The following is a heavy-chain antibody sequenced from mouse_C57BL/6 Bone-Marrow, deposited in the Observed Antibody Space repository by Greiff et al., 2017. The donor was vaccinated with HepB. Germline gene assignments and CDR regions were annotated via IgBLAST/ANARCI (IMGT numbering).Heavy chain of an antibody. Sequence: SGAELARPGASVKMSCKASGYTFTSYTMHWVKQRPGQGLEWIGYINPSSGYTKYNQKFKDKDTLTADKYSRTAYMQLSSLTYEYSAVYYCARSGLGRVYYAMDDWGQGTSVTVSS. CDR2: INPSSGYT. D-gene: IGHD4-1*01. CDR3: ARSGLGRVYYAMDD. CDR1: GYTFTSYT. V-gene: IGHV1-4*01. J-gene: IGHJ4*01.